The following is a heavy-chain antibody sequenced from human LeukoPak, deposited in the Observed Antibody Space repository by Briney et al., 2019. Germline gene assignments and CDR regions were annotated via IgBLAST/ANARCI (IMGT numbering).Heavy chain of an antibody. V-gene: IGHV4-34*01. CDR3: ARFYGYSYY. D-gene: IGHD2-15*01. Sequence: PSETLSLTCAVYGGSFSGYYWSWIRQPPGKGLEWIGEINHSGSTNYNPSLKSRVTISVDTSKNQFSLKLSSVTAADTAVYYCARFYGYSYYWGQGTLDTVSS. J-gene: IGHJ4*02. CDR1: GGSFSGYY. CDR2: INHSGST.